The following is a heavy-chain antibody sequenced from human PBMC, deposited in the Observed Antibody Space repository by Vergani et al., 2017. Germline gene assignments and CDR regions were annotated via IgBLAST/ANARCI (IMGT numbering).Heavy chain of an antibody. CDR2: IYYSGST. J-gene: IGHJ4*02. CDR1: GRSINSGDYY. CDR3: ARAPALWSGEYRLDY. V-gene: IGHV4-30-4*01. D-gene: IGHD3-10*01. Sequence: QVQLQESGPGLVKPSQTLSLTCTVSGRSINSGDYYWSWIRQPPGKGLEWIGYIYYSGSTYYNPSLKSQITMSIDTSKNQFSLKLSSVTAADTAVYYCARAPALWSGEYRLDYWGQGTLVTVSS.